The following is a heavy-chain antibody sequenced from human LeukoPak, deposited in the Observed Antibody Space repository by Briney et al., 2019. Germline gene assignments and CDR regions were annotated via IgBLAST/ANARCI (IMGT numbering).Heavy chain of an antibody. D-gene: IGHD3-22*01. V-gene: IGHV4-39*01. CDR1: GGSVSSSGFY. CDR3: ARLGDSSGSIDY. J-gene: IGHJ4*02. CDR2: IYYSGST. Sequence: KSSETLSLTCTVSGGSVSSSGFYWGRIRQPPGKRLEWIGSIYYSGSTYYNPSLKSRVTISVDTSKNQFSLKLSSVTAADTAVYYCARLGDSSGSIDYWGQGTLVTVSS.